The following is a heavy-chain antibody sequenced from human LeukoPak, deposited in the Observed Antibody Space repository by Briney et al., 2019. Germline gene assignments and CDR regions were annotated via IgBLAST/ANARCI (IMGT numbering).Heavy chain of an antibody. D-gene: IGHD2-15*01. CDR1: GYTFTSYD. V-gene: IGHV1-8*01. J-gene: IGHJ6*03. Sequence: GASVKVSCKASGYTFTSYDINWVRQATGQGLEWMGWMNPNSGNTGYAQKFQGRVTMTRNTSISTAYMELSSLRSEDTAVYYCARGIVLYYYYYYYMDVWGKGTTVTISS. CDR2: MNPNSGNT. CDR3: ARGIVLYYYYYYYMDV.